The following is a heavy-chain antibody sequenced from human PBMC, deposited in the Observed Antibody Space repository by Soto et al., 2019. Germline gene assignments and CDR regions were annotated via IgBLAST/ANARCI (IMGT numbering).Heavy chain of an antibody. Sequence: EVQLLESGGNLVQPGGSLRLSCAASGFTFSSYGMSWVRQAPGKGLEWVSTISGSGGSTYYADSVKGRFTISRDNSKNTLYLQINSLRAEYTAVYYCAKLSGGGTYFQHWGQGTLVIVSS. CDR2: ISGSGGST. J-gene: IGHJ1*01. CDR1: GFTFSSYG. CDR3: AKLSGGGTYFQH. V-gene: IGHV3-23*01. D-gene: IGHD3-10*01.